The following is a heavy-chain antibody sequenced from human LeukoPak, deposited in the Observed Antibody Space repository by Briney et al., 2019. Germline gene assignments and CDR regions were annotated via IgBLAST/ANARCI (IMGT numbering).Heavy chain of an antibody. CDR3: AKDIDYYSSGSFDY. V-gene: IGHV3-9*01. J-gene: IGHJ4*02. Sequence: PGRSLRLSCAASGFTFDDYAMHWVRQAPGKGLEWVSGISWNSGSIGYADSVKGRFTISRDNAKNSLYLQMNSLRAEDTALYYCAKDIDYYSSGSFDYWGQGTLVTVSS. CDR1: GFTFDDYA. CDR2: ISWNSGSI. D-gene: IGHD3-10*01.